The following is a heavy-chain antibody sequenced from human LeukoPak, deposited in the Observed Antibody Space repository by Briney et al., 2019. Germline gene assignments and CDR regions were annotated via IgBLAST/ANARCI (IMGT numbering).Heavy chain of an antibody. CDR3: ATSRWLDY. J-gene: IGHJ4*02. V-gene: IGHV3-53*01. CDR2: IYSGGST. D-gene: IGHD5-24*01. Sequence: GGSLRLSCVAFGFTFSDHAMHWVRQAPGKGLEWVSVIYSGGSTYYADSVKGRFTISRDNSKNTLYLQMNSLRAEDTAVYYCATSRWLDYWGQGTLVTVSS. CDR1: GFTFSDHA.